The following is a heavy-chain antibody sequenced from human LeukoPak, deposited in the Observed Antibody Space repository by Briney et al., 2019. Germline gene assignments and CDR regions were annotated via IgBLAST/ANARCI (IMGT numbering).Heavy chain of an antibody. V-gene: IGHV5-51*01. CDR2: IYPGDSDT. J-gene: IGHJ3*02. D-gene: IGHD2-2*01. CDR3: ASGYCSSSSCAHDAFDI. CDR1: GYSFTSYW. Sequence: PGESLKISCKGSGYSFTSYWIGWVRQMPGKGLEWMGIIYPGDSDTRYSPSFQGQVTISADKSISTAYLQWSSLKASDTAMYYCASGYCSSSSCAHDAFDIWGQGTMVTVSS.